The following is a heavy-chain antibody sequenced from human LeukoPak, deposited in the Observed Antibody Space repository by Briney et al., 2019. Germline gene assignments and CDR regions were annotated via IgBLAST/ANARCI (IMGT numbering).Heavy chain of an antibody. J-gene: IGHJ4*02. Sequence: PGESLKISCKGSGYSFTSYWIGWVRQMPGRGLEWMGIIYPGGSDTRYSPSFQGQVTVSADKSISTAYLQWSSLKASDTAMYYCARRDCSSTSCYLDYWGQGTLVTVSS. CDR2: IYPGGSDT. V-gene: IGHV5-51*01. D-gene: IGHD2-2*01. CDR3: ARRDCSSTSCYLDY. CDR1: GYSFTSYW.